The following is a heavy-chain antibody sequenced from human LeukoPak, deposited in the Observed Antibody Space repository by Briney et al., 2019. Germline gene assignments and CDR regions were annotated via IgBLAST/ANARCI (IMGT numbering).Heavy chain of an antibody. CDR1: GYTFTSYG. D-gene: IGHD3-22*01. CDR3: ARVYDSSGYLVGSFDY. Sequence: GASVKVSCKASGYTFTSYGISWVRQAPGQGLEWMGWISAYNGNTNYAQKLQGRVTMTTDTSTSTAYMELRSLRSDDTAVYYCARVYDSSGYLVGSFDYWGQGTLVTVSS. V-gene: IGHV1-18*01. J-gene: IGHJ4*02. CDR2: ISAYNGNT.